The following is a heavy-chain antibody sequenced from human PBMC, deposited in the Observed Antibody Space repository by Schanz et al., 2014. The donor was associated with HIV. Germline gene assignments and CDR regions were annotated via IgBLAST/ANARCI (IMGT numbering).Heavy chain of an antibody. CDR2: MNPNSGNT. Sequence: QVQLVQSGAEVKKPGASVKVSCKASGYSFANYDIHWVRQATGQGLEWMGWMNPNSGNTGYAQQFQGRVTMTRNTSITTAYMELSSLRSEDTAVYYCARRRSSWYFDSWGQGTLVTVSS. CDR3: ARRRSSWYFDS. J-gene: IGHJ4*02. CDR1: GYSFANYD. V-gene: IGHV1-8*01. D-gene: IGHD6-13*01.